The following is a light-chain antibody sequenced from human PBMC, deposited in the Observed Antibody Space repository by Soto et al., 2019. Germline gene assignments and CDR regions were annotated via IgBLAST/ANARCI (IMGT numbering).Light chain of an antibody. CDR3: CSYTTTSTFV. CDR2: EVF. Sequence: QSALTQPASVSGSPGQSLTISCTGTSSDIGAYDYVSWYQQHPGKAPKLMIYEVFRRPSGISDRFSGSKSGNTASLTISGLQAEDEADYYCCSYTTTSTFVFGGGTKVTVL. V-gene: IGLV2-14*03. CDR1: SSDIGAYDY. J-gene: IGLJ2*01.